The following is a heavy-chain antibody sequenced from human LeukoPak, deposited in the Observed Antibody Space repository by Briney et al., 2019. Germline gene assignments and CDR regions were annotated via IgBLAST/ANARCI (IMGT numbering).Heavy chain of an antibody. CDR2: IIPIFGTA. CDR1: GGTFSSYA. J-gene: IGHJ5*02. D-gene: IGHD2-2*01. Sequence: SVKVSCKASGGTFSSYAISWVRQAPGQELEWMGGIIPIFGTANYAQKFQGRVTITADESTSTAYMELSSLRSKDTAVYYCARDLTIVVVPAATGRPGWFDPWGQGTLVTVSS. V-gene: IGHV1-69*01. CDR3: ARDLTIVVVPAATGRPGWFDP.